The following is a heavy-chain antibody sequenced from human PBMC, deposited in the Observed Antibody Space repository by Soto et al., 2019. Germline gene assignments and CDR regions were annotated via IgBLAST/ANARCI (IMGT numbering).Heavy chain of an antibody. J-gene: IGHJ4*02. CDR2: VNNRNVAI. CDR1: GRTFPTYG. CDR3: XXXXDQWDHRFLDS. V-gene: IGHV1-18*01. Sequence: QVQLVQSGAELNRPGASLKVSCKASGRTFPTYGVSXXXXXPGQGLEWMGWVNNRNVAINYAQKFQGRVTMTTDTXXXXXXXXXXXXXXXXXXXXXXXXXXDQWDHRFLDSWGQGTLVTVSS. D-gene: IGHD1-26*01.